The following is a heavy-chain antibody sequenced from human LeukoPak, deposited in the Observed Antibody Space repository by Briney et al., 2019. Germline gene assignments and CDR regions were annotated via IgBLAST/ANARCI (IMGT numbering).Heavy chain of an antibody. D-gene: IGHD1-26*01. V-gene: IGHV5-51*01. CDR1: GYSFTNYW. CDR3: ARRRDLYSGSYYSFDY. Sequence: GESLKISCKGSGYSFTNYWIGWVRQMPGKGLKWMGIIYPGDSDARYSPSFQGQVTISADKSISTAYLQWSSLKASDTAMYYCARRRDLYSGSYYSFDYWGQGTLVTVSS. J-gene: IGHJ4*02. CDR2: IYPGDSDA.